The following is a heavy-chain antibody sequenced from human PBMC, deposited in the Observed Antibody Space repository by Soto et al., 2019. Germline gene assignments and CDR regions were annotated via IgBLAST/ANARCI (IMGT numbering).Heavy chain of an antibody. CDR3: ARGNYGYYYYGMDV. CDR1: GFTFSSYS. J-gene: IGHJ6*02. D-gene: IGHD1-7*01. Sequence: RRLSCAASGFTFSSYSMNWVRQAPGKGLEWVSSISSSSSYIYYADSVKGRFTISRDNAKNSLYLQMNSLRAEDTAVYYCARGNYGYYYYGMDVWGQGTTVTVSS. V-gene: IGHV3-21*01. CDR2: ISSSSSYI.